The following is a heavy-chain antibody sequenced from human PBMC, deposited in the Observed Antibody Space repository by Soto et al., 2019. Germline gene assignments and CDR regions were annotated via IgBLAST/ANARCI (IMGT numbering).Heavy chain of an antibody. CDR1: GFTFSSYA. J-gene: IGHJ3*02. CDR3: AKDGSVPVVGVQVRVGAFDI. CDR2: ISSSGGST. D-gene: IGHD6-19*01. V-gene: IGHV3-23*01. Sequence: GGSLRLSCAASGFTFSSYAMTWVRQAPGKGLEWVSSISSSGGSTYYVDSVKGRFTISRDNSKNTLYLQMNSLRAEDTALYYCAKDGSVPVVGVQVRVGAFDIWGQGTMVTVS.